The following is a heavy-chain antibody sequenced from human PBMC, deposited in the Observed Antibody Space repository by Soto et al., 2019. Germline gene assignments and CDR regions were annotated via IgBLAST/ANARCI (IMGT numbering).Heavy chain of an antibody. Sequence: SETLSLTCTVSADSFSKYYWTCIRQPPGGGLEWIVYIYFNGNTNYNPSLKGRVTISRDTSKKQFSLNLSSVTAADTAVYYCASVTFGGVVLAHWGQGTLVTVSS. CDR2: IYFNGNT. CDR1: ADSFSKYY. CDR3: ASVTFGGVVLAH. V-gene: IGHV4-59*01. D-gene: IGHD3-16*01. J-gene: IGHJ4*02.